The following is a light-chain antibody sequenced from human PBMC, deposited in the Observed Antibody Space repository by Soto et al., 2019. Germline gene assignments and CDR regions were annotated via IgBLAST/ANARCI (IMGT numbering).Light chain of an antibody. CDR1: QSILYSSNNKNH. V-gene: IGKV4-1*01. CDR3: QQYYSTPYT. J-gene: IGKJ2*01. CDR2: WAS. Sequence: DIVMTQSLDSLAVSLGERATTNCKSSQSILYSSNNKNHLAWYQQKAGQPPKLLIYWASTRESGVPDRFSGSGSGTDFTLTISSLQAEDVAVYYCQQYYSTPYTFGQGTKLEIK.